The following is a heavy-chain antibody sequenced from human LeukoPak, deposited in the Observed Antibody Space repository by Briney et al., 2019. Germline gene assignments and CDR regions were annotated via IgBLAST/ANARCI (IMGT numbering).Heavy chain of an antibody. V-gene: IGHV3-11*04. CDR3: ARDRDDYVWGSYRPYFDY. J-gene: IGHJ4*02. D-gene: IGHD3-16*02. CDR1: GFTFSDYY. CDR2: ISSSGSTI. Sequence: GGSLRLSCAASGFTFSDYYMSWIRQAPGKGLEWVSYISSSGSTIYYADSVKGRFTISRDNAKNSLYLQMNSLRAEDTAVYYCARDRDDYVWGSYRPYFDYWGQGTLVTVSS.